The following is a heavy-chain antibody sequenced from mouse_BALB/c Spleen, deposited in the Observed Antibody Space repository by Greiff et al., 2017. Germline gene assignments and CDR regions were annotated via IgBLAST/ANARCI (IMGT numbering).Heavy chain of an antibody. Sequence: QVQLQQSGAELMKPGASVKISCKATGYTFSSYWIEWVKQRPGHGLEWIGEILPGSGSTNYNEKFKGKATFTADTSSNTAYMQLSSLTSEDSAVYCCAREGNYRAWFAYWGQGTLVTVSA. CDR2: ILPGSGST. D-gene: IGHD2-1*01. J-gene: IGHJ3*01. CDR3: AREGNYRAWFAY. V-gene: IGHV1-9*01. CDR1: GYTFSSYW.